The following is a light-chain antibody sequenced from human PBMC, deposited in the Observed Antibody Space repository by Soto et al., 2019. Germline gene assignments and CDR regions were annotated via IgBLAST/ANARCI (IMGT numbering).Light chain of an antibody. CDR3: NSYAGRNNFV. V-gene: IGLV2-8*01. Sequence: QSALTQPPSASGSPGQSITISCTGSRDDIGGYNYVSWYQQHPGKAPKLIIYDVHKRPSGVPDRFSGSKSDNTASLTVSGLQTEDEAEYYCNSYAGRNNFVFGTGTKLTVL. CDR1: RDDIGGYNY. CDR2: DVH. J-gene: IGLJ1*01.